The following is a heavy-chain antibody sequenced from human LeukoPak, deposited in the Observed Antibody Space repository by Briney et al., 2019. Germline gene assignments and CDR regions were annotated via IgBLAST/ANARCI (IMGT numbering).Heavy chain of an antibody. D-gene: IGHD3-22*01. J-gene: IGHJ4*02. Sequence: PGGSLRLSCAASGFTVSSNYMSWVRQAPGKGLEWVSVIYSGGSTYYEDSVKGRFTISRDNSKNTLYLQMNSLRAEDTAVYYCARDRREYYGSSGHKQGDYWGQGTLVTVSS. CDR3: ARDRREYYGSSGHKQGDY. V-gene: IGHV3-53*01. CDR2: IYSGGST. CDR1: GFTVSSNY.